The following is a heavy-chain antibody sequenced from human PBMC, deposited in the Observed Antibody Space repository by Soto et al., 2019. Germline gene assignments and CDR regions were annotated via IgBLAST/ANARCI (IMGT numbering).Heavy chain of an antibody. Sequence: GVSLRVSCAASGFTFSGSAMHWVRQASGKGLEWVGRIRSKANSYATAYAASVKGRFTISRDDSKNTAYLQMNSLKTEDTAVYYCTRGNYYDSSCYFRASHPFDIWGQGTLFTVS. CDR1: GFTFSGSA. CDR3: TRGNYYDSSCYFRASHPFDI. J-gene: IGHJ3*02. CDR2: IRSKANSYAT. D-gene: IGHD3-22*01. V-gene: IGHV3-73*01.